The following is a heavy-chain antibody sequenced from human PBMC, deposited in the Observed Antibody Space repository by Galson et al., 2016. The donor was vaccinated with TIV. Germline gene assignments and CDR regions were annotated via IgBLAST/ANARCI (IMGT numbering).Heavy chain of an antibody. D-gene: IGHD2-15*01. Sequence: SVKVSCKASGYTFSNYGINWVRQAPGQGLVWMGWISPYSGDTNYPQKLRGRVTLTTDTSTSTAYMELGSLISDDTAIYFCARVPGTQVIAATGGWFDPWGQGTLVTVSS. J-gene: IGHJ5*02. V-gene: IGHV1-18*04. CDR1: GYTFSNYG. CDR2: ISPYSGDT. CDR3: ARVPGTQVIAATGGWFDP.